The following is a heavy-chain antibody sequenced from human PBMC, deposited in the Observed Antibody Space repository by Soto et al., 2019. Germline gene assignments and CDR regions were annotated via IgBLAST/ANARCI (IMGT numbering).Heavy chain of an antibody. Sequence: QVQLVESGGVVVQPGRSLTLSCAASAFTFSNYAMHWVRQAPGKGLEWVAVIWSDGSNKFYADSVKGRFTISRDNSKNTVYLQMNSLRAEDTAVYYCARDRIATRVLDHWGQGTLVTVSS. CDR3: ARDRIATRVLDH. CDR1: AFTFSNYA. V-gene: IGHV3-33*01. CDR2: IWSDGSNK. J-gene: IGHJ4*02. D-gene: IGHD6-6*01.